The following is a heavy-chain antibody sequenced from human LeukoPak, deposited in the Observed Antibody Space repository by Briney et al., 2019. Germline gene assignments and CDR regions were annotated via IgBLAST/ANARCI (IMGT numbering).Heavy chain of an antibody. CDR1: GFTFSNYW. Sequence: PGGSLRLSCAVSGFTFSNYWVTWVRQTPGKGLEFVANINQDGSVKNYVGSVKGRFTISGDNAKNSLYLQMSSLRVDDTAIYYCARDPGFSSFDYWGQGTLVTVSS. J-gene: IGHJ4*02. D-gene: IGHD3-3*02. CDR3: ARDPGFSSFDY. CDR2: INQDGSVK. V-gene: IGHV3-7*01.